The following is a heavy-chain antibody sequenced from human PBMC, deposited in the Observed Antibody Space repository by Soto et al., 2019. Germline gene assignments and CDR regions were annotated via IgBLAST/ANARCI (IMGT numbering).Heavy chain of an antibody. V-gene: IGHV3-30*18. CDR2: ISYDGSNK. Sequence: PGGSLRLSCAASGFTFSSYGMHWVRQAPGKGLEWVAVISYDGSNKYYADSVKGRFTISRDNSKNTLYLQMNSLRAEDTAVYYCAKTHNYDSSGYYGYWGQGTLVTVSS. CDR3: AKTHNYDSSGYYGY. D-gene: IGHD3-22*01. CDR1: GFTFSSYG. J-gene: IGHJ4*02.